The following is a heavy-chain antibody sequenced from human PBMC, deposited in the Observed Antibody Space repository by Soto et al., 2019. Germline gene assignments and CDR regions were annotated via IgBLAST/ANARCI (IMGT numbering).Heavy chain of an antibody. CDR2: IIPIFGTA. D-gene: IGHD3-10*01. J-gene: IGHJ6*02. V-gene: IGHV1-69*13. CDR3: ARGGYYGSGSYSGYYYYGMDV. Sequence: GASVKISCKASGGTFSSYAISWVRQAPGQGLEWMGGIIPIFGTANYAQKFQGRVTITADESTSTAYMELSSLRSEDTAVYYCARGGYYGSGSYSGYYYYGMDVWGQGTTVTVS. CDR1: GGTFSSYA.